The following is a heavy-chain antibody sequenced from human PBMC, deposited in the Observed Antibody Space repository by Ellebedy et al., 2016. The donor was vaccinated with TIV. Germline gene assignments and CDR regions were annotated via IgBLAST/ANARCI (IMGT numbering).Heavy chain of an antibody. CDR1: GGSISSYY. V-gene: IGHV4-59*08. CDR2: IQYSGNH. J-gene: IGHJ4*02. Sequence: MPSETLSLTCTVSGGSISSYYWSWIRQPPGKGLEWIGYIQYSGNHDYNPSLKRRVTISVDTSKNQFSLKLSSGTAADTAVYYCARHNSGYVDYWGQGTLVTVSS. D-gene: IGHD2/OR15-2a*01. CDR3: ARHNSGYVDY.